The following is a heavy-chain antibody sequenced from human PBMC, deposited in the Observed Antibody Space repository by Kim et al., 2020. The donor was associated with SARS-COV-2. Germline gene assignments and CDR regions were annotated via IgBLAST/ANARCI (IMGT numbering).Heavy chain of an antibody. CDR3: ARGTYYDFWSGYPMYYYYMDV. D-gene: IGHD3-3*01. J-gene: IGHJ6*03. Sequence: SVKVSCKASGGTFSSYAISWVRQAPGQGLEWMGGIIPIFGTANYAQKFQGRVTITADESTSTAYMELSSLRSEDTAVYYCARGTYYDFWSGYPMYYYYMDVWGKGTTVTVSS. CDR2: IIPIFGTA. V-gene: IGHV1-69*13. CDR1: GGTFSSYA.